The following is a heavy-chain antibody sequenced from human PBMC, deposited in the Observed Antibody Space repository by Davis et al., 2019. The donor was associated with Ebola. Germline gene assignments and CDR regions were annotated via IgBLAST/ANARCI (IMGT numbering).Heavy chain of an antibody. CDR1: GFTFSSYS. CDR3: ARDLSVIGDYYFDY. J-gene: IGHJ4*02. CDR2: ISSSSSTI. V-gene: IGHV3-48*02. Sequence: GESLKISCAASGFTFSSYSMNWVRQAPGKGLEWVSYISSSSSTIYYADSVKGRFTISRDNAKNSLYLQMNSLRYEDTAVYYCARDLSVIGDYYFDYWGQGTLVTVSS. D-gene: IGHD4-17*01.